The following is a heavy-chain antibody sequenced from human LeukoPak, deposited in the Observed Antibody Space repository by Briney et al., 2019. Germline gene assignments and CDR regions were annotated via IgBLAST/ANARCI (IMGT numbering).Heavy chain of an antibody. CDR1: GGSISSSSYY. V-gene: IGHV4-39*01. D-gene: IGHD6-13*01. CDR3: ARLQPGIAVAGGH. J-gene: IGHJ4*02. Sequence: PSETLSLTCAVSGGSISSSSYYWGWIRQPPGKGLEWIGSIYYSGSTYYNSSLKTRLTISVDTSKNQFSLKLSSVTAADTAVYYCARLQPGIAVAGGHWGQGTLVTVSS. CDR2: IYYSGST.